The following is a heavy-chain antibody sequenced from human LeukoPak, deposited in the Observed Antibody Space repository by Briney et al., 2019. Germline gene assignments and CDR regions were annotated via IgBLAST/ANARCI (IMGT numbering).Heavy chain of an antibody. CDR3: ARIYCSGGSCYSVLGWFDP. J-gene: IGHJ5*02. CDR2: IYYSGST. CDR1: GGSISSYY. V-gene: IGHV4-59*01. D-gene: IGHD2-15*01. Sequence: SETLSLTCTVSGGSISSYYWSWIRQPPGKGLEWIGYIYYSGSTNYNPSLKSRVTISVDTSKNQFSLKLSSVTAADTAVYYCARIYCSGGSCYSVLGWFDPWGQGTLVTVSS.